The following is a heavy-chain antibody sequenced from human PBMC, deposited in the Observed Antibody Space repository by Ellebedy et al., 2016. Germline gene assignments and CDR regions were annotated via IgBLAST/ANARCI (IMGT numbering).Heavy chain of an antibody. Sequence: GESLKISCAASGFTFSNYAIHWVRQAPGKGLEWVAVISDDGNITYYADSVKGRVTISRDNSKNTLYLQMTSLRAEDTAVYYCARDITSSSLNNWFDPWGQGTLVTVSS. V-gene: IGHV3-30-3*01. D-gene: IGHD6-6*01. CDR3: ARDITSSSLNNWFDP. J-gene: IGHJ5*02. CDR1: GFTFSNYA. CDR2: ISDDGNIT.